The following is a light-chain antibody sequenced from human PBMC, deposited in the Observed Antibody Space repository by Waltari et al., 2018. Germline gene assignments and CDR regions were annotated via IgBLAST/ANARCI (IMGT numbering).Light chain of an antibody. CDR3: QQYNSWPWT. V-gene: IGKV3-15*01. CDR2: GAS. Sequence: EKVMPQSPATLSVSPGERATLSCRASQSVNINLAWYQQKPGQVPRLLIYGASTRATGIPARFSGSGSGTEFTLTISSLQSEDFATYYCQQYNSWPWTFGQGTKVEIK. J-gene: IGKJ1*01. CDR1: QSVNIN.